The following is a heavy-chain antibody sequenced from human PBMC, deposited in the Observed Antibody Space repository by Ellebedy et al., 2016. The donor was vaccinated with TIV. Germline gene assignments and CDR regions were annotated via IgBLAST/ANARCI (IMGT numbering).Heavy chain of an antibody. J-gene: IGHJ6*03. V-gene: IGHV5-51*01. CDR3: ARQVADYYYYMDV. Sequence: GESLKISXKGSGYDFTNNWIAWVRLVPGKGLEWMGIIYPDDSDTTYSPSFEGQVKFSADKSISTAYLQWSSLKVSDSATYFCARQVADYYYYMDVWGKGTTVTVSS. CDR1: GYDFTNNW. CDR2: IYPDDSDT. D-gene: IGHD2-15*01.